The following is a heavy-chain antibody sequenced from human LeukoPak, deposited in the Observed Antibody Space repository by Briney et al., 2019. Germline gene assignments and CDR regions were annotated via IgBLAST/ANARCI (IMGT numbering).Heavy chain of an antibody. Sequence: SETLSLTCAVYGGSFSGYYWSWIRLPPGKGLEWIGEINHSGSTNYNPSLKSRVTISVDTSKNQFSLKLSSVTAADTAVYYCARGPDYYDSSGGDYWGQGTLVTVSS. J-gene: IGHJ4*02. CDR3: ARGPDYYDSSGGDY. CDR2: INHSGST. D-gene: IGHD3-22*01. V-gene: IGHV4-34*01. CDR1: GGSFSGYY.